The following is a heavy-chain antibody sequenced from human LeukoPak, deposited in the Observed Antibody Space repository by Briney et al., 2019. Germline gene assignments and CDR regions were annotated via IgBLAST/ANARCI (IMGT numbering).Heavy chain of an antibody. CDR3: ARVGYCSGGSCYSSYYYYGMDV. Sequence: ASVKVSCKASGYTFTSYGISRVRQAPGQGLEWMGWISAYNGNTNYAQKLQGRVTMTTDTSTSTAYMELRSLRSDDTAVYYCARVGYCSGGSCYSSYYYYGMDVWGQGTTVTVSS. CDR2: ISAYNGNT. J-gene: IGHJ6*02. D-gene: IGHD2-15*01. V-gene: IGHV1-18*01. CDR1: GYTFTSYG.